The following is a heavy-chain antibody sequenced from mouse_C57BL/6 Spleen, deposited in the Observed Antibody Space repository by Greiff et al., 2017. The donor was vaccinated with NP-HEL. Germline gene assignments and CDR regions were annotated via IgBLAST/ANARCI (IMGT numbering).Heavy chain of an antibody. CDR2: ISSGGSYT. Sequence: EVKLVESGGDLVKPGGSLKLSCAASGFTFSSYGMSWVRQTPDKRLEWVATISSGGSYTYYPDSVKGRCTISRDNAKNTLYLQMSSLKSEDTAMYYCARLYSKSWFAYWGQGTLVTVSA. D-gene: IGHD2-5*01. CDR3: ARLYSKSWFAY. J-gene: IGHJ3*01. V-gene: IGHV5-6*01. CDR1: GFTFSSYG.